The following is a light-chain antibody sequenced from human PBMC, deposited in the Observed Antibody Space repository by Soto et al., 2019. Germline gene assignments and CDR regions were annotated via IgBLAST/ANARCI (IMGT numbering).Light chain of an antibody. Sequence: QSALTQPASVSGSPGQSITISCTGTSSDVGTYNYVSWCQHHPGKAPKLIIYEVSNRPSGVSNRFSGSKSGSTASLTISGLQAEDEADYHCTSYTRDTALVFGTGTKLTVL. CDR1: SSDVGTYNY. J-gene: IGLJ1*01. CDR3: TSYTRDTALV. CDR2: EVS. V-gene: IGLV2-14*01.